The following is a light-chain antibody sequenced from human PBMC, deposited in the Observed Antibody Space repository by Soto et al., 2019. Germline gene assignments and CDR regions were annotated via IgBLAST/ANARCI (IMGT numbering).Light chain of an antibody. Sequence: DIQMTQSPSSLSASVGYRVTITCRASQSISSYLNWYQQKPGKAPKLLIYAASSLQSGVPSRFSGVGSGTDFTLTISSLQPADFATYYCQQSYSTPRTFGPGNKVDIK. J-gene: IGKJ3*01. CDR1: QSISSY. CDR3: QQSYSTPRT. V-gene: IGKV1-39*01. CDR2: AAS.